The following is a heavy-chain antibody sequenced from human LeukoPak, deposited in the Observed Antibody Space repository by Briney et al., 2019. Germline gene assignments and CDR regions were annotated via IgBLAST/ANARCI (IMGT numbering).Heavy chain of an antibody. V-gene: IGHV4-34*01. Sequence: SETLSLTCAVYGGSFSGYYWSWIRQPPGKGLEWIGEINHSGSTNYNPSLKSRVTISVDTSKNQFSLKLSSVTAADTAVYYCARRDYYDSSGYYYSHDAFDIWGQGTMVTVSS. CDR2: INHSGST. CDR3: ARRDYYDSSGYYYSHDAFDI. J-gene: IGHJ3*02. D-gene: IGHD3-22*01. CDR1: GGSFSGYY.